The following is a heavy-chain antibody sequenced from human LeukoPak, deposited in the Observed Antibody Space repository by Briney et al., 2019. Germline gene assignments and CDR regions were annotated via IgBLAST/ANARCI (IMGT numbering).Heavy chain of an antibody. Sequence: PGGSLRLSCAASGFTVSSNYMSWVRQAPGKGLEWVSVISGSGGSTYYADSVKGRFTISRDNSKNTLYLQMNSLRAEDTAVYYCAKDTRSDYWGQGTLVTVSS. CDR3: AKDTRSDY. CDR1: GFTVSSNY. J-gene: IGHJ4*02. CDR2: ISGSGGST. V-gene: IGHV3-23*01.